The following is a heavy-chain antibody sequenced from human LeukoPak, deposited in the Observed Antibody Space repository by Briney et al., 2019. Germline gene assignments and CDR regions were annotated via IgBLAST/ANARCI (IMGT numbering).Heavy chain of an antibody. D-gene: IGHD3-10*01. CDR2: INGDGSIT. CDR3: ARDRGPRTGFMVREAYDY. CDR1: AFIFSGHW. V-gene: IGHV3-74*01. Sequence: GGALRLSCEGSAFIFSGHWMHWVRQAPGKGLLWVARINGDGSITAYADSVKGRFTISRDNAKNTLYLQMSSLRAEDTAVYYCARDRGPRTGFMVREAYDYWGQGTLVTVSS. J-gene: IGHJ4*02.